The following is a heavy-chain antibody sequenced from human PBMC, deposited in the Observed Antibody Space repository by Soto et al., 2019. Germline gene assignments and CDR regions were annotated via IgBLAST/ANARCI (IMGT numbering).Heavy chain of an antibody. CDR1: GFTFSSYG. CDR3: ARGTYGDLVEFDY. Sequence: GGSLRLSCAASGFTFSSYGMHWVRQAPGKGLEWVAVIWYDGSNKYYADSVKGRFTISRDNSKNTLYLQMNSLRAEDTAVYYCARGTYGDLVEFDYWGQGTLVTVSS. D-gene: IGHD4-17*01. CDR2: IWYDGSNK. J-gene: IGHJ4*02. V-gene: IGHV3-33*01.